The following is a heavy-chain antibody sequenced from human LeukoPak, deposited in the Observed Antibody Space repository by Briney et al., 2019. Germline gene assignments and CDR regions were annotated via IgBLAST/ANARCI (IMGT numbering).Heavy chain of an antibody. J-gene: IGHJ6*02. CDR1: GFTFDDYA. D-gene: IGHD3-10*01. Sequence: GGSLRLSCAASGFTFDDYAMHWVRQAPGKGLEWVSLISGDGGSTYYADSVKGRFTISRDNSKNSLYLQMNSLRTEDTALYYCAKSAQWFGELLYYYGMDVWGQGTTVTVSS. CDR3: AKSAQWFGELLYYYGMDV. V-gene: IGHV3-43*02. CDR2: ISGDGGST.